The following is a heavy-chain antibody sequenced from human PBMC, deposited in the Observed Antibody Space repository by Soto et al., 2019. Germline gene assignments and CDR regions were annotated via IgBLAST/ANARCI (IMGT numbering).Heavy chain of an antibody. D-gene: IGHD1-26*01. CDR3: AKAYSGSYFDSSFDI. J-gene: IGHJ3*02. V-gene: IGHV3-9*01. CDR1: GFTFEDYA. Sequence: VQLVESGGGMVQPGRSVRLSCAASGFTFEDYAMHWVRQAPGKGQEWVSGIAWNSAMVGYADSVKGRFTISRDNAKNSLHLQMNSLRTEDTALYYCAKAYSGSYFDSSFDIWGQGTMVTVSS. CDR2: IAWNSAMV.